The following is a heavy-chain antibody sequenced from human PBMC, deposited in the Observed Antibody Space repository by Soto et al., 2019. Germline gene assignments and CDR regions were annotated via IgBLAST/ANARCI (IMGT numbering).Heavy chain of an antibody. J-gene: IGHJ5*02. CDR1: GLTFNRYW. Sequence: GGSLRLSCAASGLTFNRYWMHWVRHAPGKGLVWVSHINTDGSNTNYAASVKGRFTISRDNAKSTLFLQMNGLRDEDTAVYYCAREFCSGGNCYTYYFDPWGQGIPVTVSS. CDR2: INTDGSNT. D-gene: IGHD2-15*01. V-gene: IGHV3-74*01. CDR3: AREFCSGGNCYTYYFDP.